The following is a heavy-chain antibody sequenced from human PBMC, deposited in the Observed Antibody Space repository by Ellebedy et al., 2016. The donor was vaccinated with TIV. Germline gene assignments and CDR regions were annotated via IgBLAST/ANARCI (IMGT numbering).Heavy chain of an antibody. D-gene: IGHD2-21*02. Sequence: GESLKISCAASGFTFSSHAMSSVRQAPGKGLVWVSGINSDGSSTFYADSVKGRFTVSRDNAKNTLYLQMNSLRAEDTAVYYCARDARLPGGIDYWGQGTLVPVSS. J-gene: IGHJ4*02. CDR3: ARDARLPGGIDY. CDR1: GFTFSSHA. V-gene: IGHV3-74*01. CDR2: INSDGSST.